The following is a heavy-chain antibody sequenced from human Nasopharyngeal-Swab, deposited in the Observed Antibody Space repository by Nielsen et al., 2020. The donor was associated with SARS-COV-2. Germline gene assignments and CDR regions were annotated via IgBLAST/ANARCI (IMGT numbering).Heavy chain of an antibody. CDR1: GFTFSKFY. J-gene: IGHJ4*02. Sequence: GGSLRLSCAASGFTFSKFYMSWVRQAPGKGLEWVANIKQDGSEKYYVDSVKGRFTISRDNAKNSLYLQMNSLRAEDTAVYYCARAPKRGSSGYQVVYWGQGTLVTVSS. D-gene: IGHD3-22*01. V-gene: IGHV3-7*03. CDR2: IKQDGSEK. CDR3: ARAPKRGSSGYQVVY.